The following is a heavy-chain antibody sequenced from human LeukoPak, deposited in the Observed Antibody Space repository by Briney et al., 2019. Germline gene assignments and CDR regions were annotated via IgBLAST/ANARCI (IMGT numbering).Heavy chain of an antibody. Sequence: GGSLRLSCAVSGITLSNYGMSWVRQAPGKGLEWVAVISYDGSNKNYGDSVKGRFTISRDKSKNTLYLQMNSLRAEDTAVYYCASDGGYGSGSYFDYWGQGTLVTVSS. J-gene: IGHJ4*02. CDR1: GITLSNYG. CDR3: ASDGGYGSGSYFDY. CDR2: ISYDGSNK. D-gene: IGHD3-10*01. V-gene: IGHV3-30*03.